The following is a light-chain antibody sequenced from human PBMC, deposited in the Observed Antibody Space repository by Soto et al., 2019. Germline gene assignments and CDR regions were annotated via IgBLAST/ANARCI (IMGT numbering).Light chain of an antibody. CDR3: SSYAGSSNV. Sequence: QSALTQPPSASGSPGQSVAISCTGTSSDVGGYNYVSWYQQHPGKAPKLMIYDVHKRPSGVPDRFSGSKSGNTASLTVSGLQAEDEADYYCSSYAGSSNVFGTGTKLTVL. J-gene: IGLJ1*01. CDR1: SSDVGGYNY. CDR2: DVH. V-gene: IGLV2-8*01.